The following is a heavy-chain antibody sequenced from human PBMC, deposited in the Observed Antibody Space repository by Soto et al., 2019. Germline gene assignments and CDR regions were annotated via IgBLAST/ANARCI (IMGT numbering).Heavy chain of an antibody. V-gene: IGHV1-2*02. Sequence: AVKASCKARGYTFSDTYIHWGRQAPGQGLEWMGWINPHTGDTNYAQIFRGRVTLTTHTTISTAYMELTRLTSDDTAIYYCVRDLTQSVWLRPCFAIFNCLYPWG. CDR3: VRDLTQSVWLRPCFAIFNCLYP. CDR1: GYTFSDTY. D-gene: IGHD5-12*01. J-gene: IGHJ5*02. CDR2: INPHTGDT.